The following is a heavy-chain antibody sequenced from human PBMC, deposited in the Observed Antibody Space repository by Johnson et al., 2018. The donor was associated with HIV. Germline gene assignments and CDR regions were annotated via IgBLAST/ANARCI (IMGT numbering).Heavy chain of an antibody. V-gene: IGHV3-64*01. CDR2: ISSNGGST. J-gene: IGHJ3*02. Sequence: VQLVESGGGLVQPGGSLRLSCAASGFTFSSYAMHWVRQAPGKGLEYVSAISSNGGSTYYANSVKGRFTISRDNSKNTLYLQMGSLRAEDMAVYYCARKVVTADDAFDIWGQGTMVTVSS. CDR3: ARKVVTADDAFDI. D-gene: IGHD2-21*02. CDR1: GFTFSSYA.